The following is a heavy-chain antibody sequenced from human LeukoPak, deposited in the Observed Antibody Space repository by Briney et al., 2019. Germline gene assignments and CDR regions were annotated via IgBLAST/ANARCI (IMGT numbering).Heavy chain of an antibody. V-gene: IGHV4-39*07. CDR2: IYYSGIT. D-gene: IGHD2-15*01. CDR3: ARDQWWELTGGGVGAFDI. J-gene: IGHJ3*02. Sequence: PSETLSLTCTVSGGSISSSSYYWGWIRQPPGKGLEWIGIIYYSGITYYNPSLKSRVTISVDTSKNQFSLKLSSVTAADTAVYYCARDQWWELTGGGVGAFDIWGQGTMVTVSS. CDR1: GGSISSSSYY.